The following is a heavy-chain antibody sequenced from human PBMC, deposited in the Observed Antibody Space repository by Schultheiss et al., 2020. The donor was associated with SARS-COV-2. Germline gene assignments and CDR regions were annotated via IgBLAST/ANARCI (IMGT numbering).Heavy chain of an antibody. V-gene: IGHV1-18*01. CDR3: AKGDPLAAPGTNLFDY. D-gene: IGHD6-13*01. J-gene: IGHJ4*02. Sequence: ASVKVSCKVSGYTLTELSMHWVRQAPGKGLEWMGWISAYNGNTNYAQKLQGRVTMTTDTSTSTAYMELRSLRSDDTAVYYCAKGDPLAAPGTNLFDYWGQGTLVTVSS. CDR1: GYTLTELS. CDR2: ISAYNGNT.